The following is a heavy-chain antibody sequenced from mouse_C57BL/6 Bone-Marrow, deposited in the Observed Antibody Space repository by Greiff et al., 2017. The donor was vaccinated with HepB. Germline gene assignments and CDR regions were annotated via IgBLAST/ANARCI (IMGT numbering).Heavy chain of an antibody. Sequence: DVQLQESGPGLVKPSQSLSLTCSVTGYSITSGYYWNWIRQFPGNKLEWMGYISYDGSNNYNPSLKNRISITRDTSKNQFFLKLNSVTTEDTATYYCAREPIYYDYDYAMDYWGQGTSVTVSS. V-gene: IGHV3-6*01. CDR3: AREPIYYDYDYAMDY. D-gene: IGHD2-4*01. J-gene: IGHJ4*01. CDR1: GYSITSGYY. CDR2: ISYDGSN.